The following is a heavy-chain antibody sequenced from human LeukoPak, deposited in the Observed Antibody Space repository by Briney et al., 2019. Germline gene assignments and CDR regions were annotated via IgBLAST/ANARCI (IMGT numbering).Heavy chain of an antibody. CDR1: GGSISSYY. Sequence: SETLSLTCTVSGGSISSYYWSWIRQPPGKGLEWIGYIYYSGSTNYNPSPKSRVTISVDTSKNQFSLKLSSVTAADTAVYYCARASSYSSSWYYFDYWGQGTLVTVSS. CDR2: IYYSGST. CDR3: ARASSYSSSWYYFDY. J-gene: IGHJ4*02. V-gene: IGHV4-59*01. D-gene: IGHD6-13*01.